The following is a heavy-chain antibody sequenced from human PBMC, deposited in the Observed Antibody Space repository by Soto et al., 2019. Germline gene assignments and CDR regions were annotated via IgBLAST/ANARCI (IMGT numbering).Heavy chain of an antibody. Sequence: GGSLRLSCAASGFTFSDHYMDWVRQAPGKGLEWVGRTRNKANSYTTEYAASVKGRFTISRDDSKNSLYLQMNSLKTEDTAVYYCARAGRYYDSSGYYYMDVWGKGTTVTVSS. V-gene: IGHV3-72*01. J-gene: IGHJ6*03. D-gene: IGHD3-22*01. CDR3: ARAGRYYDSSGYYYMDV. CDR1: GFTFSDHY. CDR2: TRNKANSYTT.